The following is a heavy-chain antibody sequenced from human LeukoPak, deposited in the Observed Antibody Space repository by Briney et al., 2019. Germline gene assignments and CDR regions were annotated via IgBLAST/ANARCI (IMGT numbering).Heavy chain of an antibody. Sequence: PSETLSLTCAVYGGSFSGYYWSWIRQPPGKGLEWVSAISGSGGSTYYADSVKGRFTISRDNSKNTLYLQMNSLRAEDTAVYYCAKDQAKWLLLRALDYWGQGTLVTVSS. V-gene: IGHV3-23*01. D-gene: IGHD3-22*01. J-gene: IGHJ4*02. CDR2: ISGSGGST. CDR3: AKDQAKWLLLRALDY. CDR1: GGSFSGYY.